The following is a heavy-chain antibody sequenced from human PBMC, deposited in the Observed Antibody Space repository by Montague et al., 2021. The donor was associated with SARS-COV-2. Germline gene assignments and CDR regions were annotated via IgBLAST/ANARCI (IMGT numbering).Heavy chain of an antibody. CDR1: GGSVSSSSYY. CDR2: IYYTGST. J-gene: IGHJ3*02. Sequence: SETLSLTCTVSGGSVSSSSYYWGWIRQPPGKGLGWIGSIYYTGSTYYNPSLKSRVTISVDTSKNQFSLRLSSVTAADTAVYYCARHITGSGNAFDIWGQGTMVTVSS. CDR3: ARHITGSGNAFDI. D-gene: IGHD3-10*01. V-gene: IGHV4-39*01.